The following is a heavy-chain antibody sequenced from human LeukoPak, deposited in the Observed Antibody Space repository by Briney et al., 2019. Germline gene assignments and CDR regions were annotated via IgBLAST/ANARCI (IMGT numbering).Heavy chain of an antibody. V-gene: IGHV4-39*01. CDR1: GGSISSSSYY. J-gene: IGHJ4*02. CDR2: IYYSGST. Sequence: SETLSLTCTVSGGSISSSSYYWGWIRQPPGKGLEWIGSIYYSGSTYYNPSLKSRVTISVDTSKNQFSLKLSSVTAADTAVYYCSAGRVANFDYRGQGTLVTVSS. CDR3: SAGRVANFDY.